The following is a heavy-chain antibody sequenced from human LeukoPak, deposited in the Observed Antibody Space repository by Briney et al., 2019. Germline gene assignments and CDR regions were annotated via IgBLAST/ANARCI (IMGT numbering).Heavy chain of an antibody. D-gene: IGHD6-19*01. Sequence: GGSLRLSCAASGFIFDDHGMSWVRQAPGKGLEWVSGINWNGGSTGYADSVKGRFTISRDNAKNSLYLQMDSLSAEDTAFYYCAKNLGSGWYFPFDYWGQGTLVTVSS. V-gene: IGHV3-20*04. CDR2: INWNGGST. J-gene: IGHJ4*02. CDR3: AKNLGSGWYFPFDY. CDR1: GFIFDDHG.